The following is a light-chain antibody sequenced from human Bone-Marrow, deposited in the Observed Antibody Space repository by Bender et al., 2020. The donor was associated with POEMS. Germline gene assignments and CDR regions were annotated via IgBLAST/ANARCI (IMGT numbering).Light chain of an antibody. Sequence: SYVLTQPPSVSVAPGQTARITCGGNNIGSKSVYWYQQKPGQAPVLVVYDDSDRPSGIPERFSGSNSGNIATLAISELQSEDEALYYCSAWDDSLSGWVFGGGTKLTVL. CDR2: DDS. CDR3: SAWDDSLSGWV. V-gene: IGLV3-21*02. J-gene: IGLJ3*02. CDR1: NIGSKS.